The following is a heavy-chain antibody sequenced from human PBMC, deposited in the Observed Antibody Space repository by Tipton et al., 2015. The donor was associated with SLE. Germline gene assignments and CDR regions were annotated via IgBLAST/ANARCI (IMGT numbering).Heavy chain of an antibody. CDR3: ARGPGYQPLPYYDAFDI. CDR2: IYHSGST. Sequence: TLSLTCAVSGGSISSGGYSWSWIRQPPGKGLEWIGYIYHSGSTYYNPSLKSRVTISVDRSKNQFSLKLSSVTAADTAVYYCARGPGYQPLPYYDAFDIWGQGTMVTVSS. D-gene: IGHD2-2*01. CDR1: GGSISSGGYS. V-gene: IGHV4-30-2*01. J-gene: IGHJ3*02.